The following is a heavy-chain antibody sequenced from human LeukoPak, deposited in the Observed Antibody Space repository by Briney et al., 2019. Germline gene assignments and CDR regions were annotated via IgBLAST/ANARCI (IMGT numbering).Heavy chain of an antibody. CDR1: GGTFSSYA. CDR2: ISAYNGNT. CDR3: AKSHIDCSGGSCYLVY. D-gene: IGHD2-15*01. V-gene: IGHV1-18*01. J-gene: IGHJ4*02. Sequence: GASVTVSCKASGGTFSSYAISWVRQAPGQGLEWMGWISAYNGNTNYAQKLQGRVTMTTDTSTSTAYMELRSLRSDDTAVYYSAKSHIDCSGGSCYLVYWGQGTLVTVSS.